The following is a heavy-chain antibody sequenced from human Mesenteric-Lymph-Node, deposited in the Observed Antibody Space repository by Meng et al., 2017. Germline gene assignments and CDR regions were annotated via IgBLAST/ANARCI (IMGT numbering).Heavy chain of an antibody. Sequence: SETLSLTCTVSGGSISSSSYYWGWIRQPPGKGLEWIGSIYYSGSTYYNPSLKSRVTISVDTSKNQFSLKLSSVTAADTAVYYCARDALAVAGTDYYYYGMDVWGQGTTVTVSS. D-gene: IGHD6-19*01. V-gene: IGHV4-39*07. CDR1: GGSISSSSYY. J-gene: IGHJ6*02. CDR2: IYYSGST. CDR3: ARDALAVAGTDYYYYGMDV.